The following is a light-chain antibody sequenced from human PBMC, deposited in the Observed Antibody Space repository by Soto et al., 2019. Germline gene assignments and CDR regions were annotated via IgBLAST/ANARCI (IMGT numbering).Light chain of an antibody. CDR1: QSVSSW. CDR3: QQYNSYST. J-gene: IGKJ5*01. Sequence: DIQMTQSPSTLSASVVDRVTITCRASQSVSSWLAWYQQKPGKAPNLLIYDASSLESGVPSRFSGSGSDTEFTLTIHSLHPDDFATYYCQQYNSYSTFGQGTRLEIK. V-gene: IGKV1-5*01. CDR2: DAS.